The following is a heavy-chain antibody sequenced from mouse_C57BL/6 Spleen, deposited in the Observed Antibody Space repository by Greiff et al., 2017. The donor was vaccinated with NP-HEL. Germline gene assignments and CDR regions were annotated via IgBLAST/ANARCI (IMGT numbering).Heavy chain of an antibody. J-gene: IGHJ4*01. CDR1: GYTFTSYT. CDR3: ARYLYLYAMDY. CDR2: INPSSGYT. D-gene: IGHD5-5*01. Sequence: QVQLQQSGAELARPGASVKMSCKASGYTFTSYTMHWVKQRPGQGLEWIGYINPSSGYTKYNQKFKDKATLTADKSSSTAYMQLSSLTSEDSAVYYCARYLYLYAMDYWGQGTSVTVSS. V-gene: IGHV1-4*01.